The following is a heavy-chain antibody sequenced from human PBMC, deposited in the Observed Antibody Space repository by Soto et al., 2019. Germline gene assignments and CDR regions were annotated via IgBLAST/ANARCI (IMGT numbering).Heavy chain of an antibody. CDR2: IYYSGST. V-gene: IGHV4-39*01. CDR3: ARRLYYDSSGFEGGGMDV. Sequence: PSETMSLTCTVSGGSISSSSYYWGWINKPPGKGLEWIGSIYYSGSTYYNPSLKSRVTISVDTSKNQFSLKLSSVTAADTAVYYCARRLYYDSSGFEGGGMDVWGQGTTVTVSS. CDR1: GGSISSSSYY. D-gene: IGHD3-22*01. J-gene: IGHJ6*02.